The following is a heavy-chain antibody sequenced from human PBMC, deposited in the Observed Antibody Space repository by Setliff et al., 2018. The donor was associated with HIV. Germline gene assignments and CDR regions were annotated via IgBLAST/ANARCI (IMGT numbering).Heavy chain of an antibody. V-gene: IGHV4-59*01. D-gene: IGHD4-17*01. Sequence: PSETLSLTCTVSGGSISTYYWSWIRQPPGKGLEWIGSIYFTGSSDINPSLKSRVTLSVDTSKHQFSLKLSSVTAADTAVYYCARVQMAYAAFDVWGQGTMVTV. CDR1: GGSISTYY. CDR2: IYFTGSS. CDR3: ARVQMAYAAFDV. J-gene: IGHJ3*01.